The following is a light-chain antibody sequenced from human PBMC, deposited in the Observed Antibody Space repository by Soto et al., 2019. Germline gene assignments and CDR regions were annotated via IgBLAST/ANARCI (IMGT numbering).Light chain of an antibody. J-gene: IGKJ5*01. CDR1: QGISSY. Sequence: IQLTQSPSSLSASVGDRVTITCRASQGISSYLAWYQQKPGKAPKLLIYAASTLQSGVPSRFSGSGSGTDFTLTISSLQPEDFATYCCQQLNSYPPITVGQGTRLESK. CDR3: QQLNSYPPIT. CDR2: AAS. V-gene: IGKV1-9*01.